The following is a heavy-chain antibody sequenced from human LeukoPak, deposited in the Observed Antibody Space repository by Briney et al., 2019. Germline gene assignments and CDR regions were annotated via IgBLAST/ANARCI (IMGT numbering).Heavy chain of an antibody. CDR1: GGSISSYY. V-gene: IGHV4-59*01. Sequence: SETLSLTCTVSGGSISSYYWSWIRQPPGKGLEWIGYIYYSGSTTYNPSLKSRVTISVDTSKNQFSLKLSSATAADTAVYYCARVENWFDPWGQGTLVTVSS. CDR2: IYYSGST. CDR3: ARVENWFDP. D-gene: IGHD5-24*01. J-gene: IGHJ5*02.